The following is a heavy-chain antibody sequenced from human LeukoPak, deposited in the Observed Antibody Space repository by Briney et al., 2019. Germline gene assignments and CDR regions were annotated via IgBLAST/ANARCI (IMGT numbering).Heavy chain of an antibody. CDR1: GGSISSSSYY. D-gene: IGHD2-21*02. V-gene: IGHV4-39*07. CDR2: IYYSGST. CDR3: VRDDLTYCGGDCFSGSDAFDI. Sequence: PSETLSLTCTVSGGSISSSSYYWGWIRQPPGKGLEWIGSIYYSGSTYYNPSLKSRVTISVDTSKNQFSLKLSSVTAADTAVYYCVRDDLTYCGGDCFSGSDAFDIWGQGTMVTVSS. J-gene: IGHJ3*02.